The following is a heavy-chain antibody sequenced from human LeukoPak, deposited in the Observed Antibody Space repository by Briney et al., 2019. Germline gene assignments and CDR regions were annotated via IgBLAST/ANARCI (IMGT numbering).Heavy chain of an antibody. CDR3: ARDPEDCSSTSCYGPDYYYYMDV. CDR1: GFTFSSSW. J-gene: IGHJ6*03. Sequence: GGSLRLSCAASGFTFSSSWMSWVRQAPGKGLEWVANIKPDGSEKYYVDSVKGRFTISRDNAKNSLYLEMNSLRAEDTAVYYCARDPEDCSSTSCYGPDYYYYMDVWGKGTTVTVSS. CDR2: IKPDGSEK. V-gene: IGHV3-7*01. D-gene: IGHD2-2*01.